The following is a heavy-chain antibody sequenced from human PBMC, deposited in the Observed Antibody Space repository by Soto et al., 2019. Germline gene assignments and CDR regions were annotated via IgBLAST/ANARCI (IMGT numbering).Heavy chain of an antibody. D-gene: IGHD5-12*01. CDR1: GFSVTANY. CDR2: IYSGGST. Sequence: EVQVVESGGGLIQPGRSLRLSCEVSGFSVTANYMSWVRQAPGKGLEWVSVIYSGGSTYYIDSVKGRFSISRDISKNTLYLQRNNLRAVDTAVYYCHGYVYWGQGTLVTVSS. J-gene: IGHJ4*02. V-gene: IGHV3-53*01. CDR3: HGYVY.